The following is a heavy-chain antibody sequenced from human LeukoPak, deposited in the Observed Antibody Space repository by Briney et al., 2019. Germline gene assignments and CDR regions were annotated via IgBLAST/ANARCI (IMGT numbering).Heavy chain of an antibody. D-gene: IGHD1-26*01. J-gene: IGHJ4*02. V-gene: IGHV3-30*04. Sequence: GGSLRLSCAASGFTFSSYAMHWVRQAPGKGLEWVAVISYDGSNKYYADSVKGRFTISRDNSKNTLYLQMNSLRAEDTAVYYCAREGVGAYTFDYWGQGTLVSVS. CDR3: AREGVGAYTFDY. CDR2: ISYDGSNK. CDR1: GFTFSSYA.